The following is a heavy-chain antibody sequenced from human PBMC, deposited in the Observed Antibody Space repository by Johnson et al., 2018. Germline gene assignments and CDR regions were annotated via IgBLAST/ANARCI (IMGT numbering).Heavy chain of an antibody. CDR3: ARGRGRRGSDNTWAYYYMDV. Sequence: QVQLQQWGAGLLKPSETLSLTCAVYGGPFSGFYWTCIRQPPGKGLEWIGEITHSGTSNYNPSLTSRVTISVDTSKNQFSLKLSSVTAADTAVYYCARGRGRRGSDNTWAYYYMDVWGNGTTVTVSS. CDR1: GGPFSGFY. D-gene: IGHD2-15*01. J-gene: IGHJ6*03. CDR2: ITHSGTS. V-gene: IGHV4-34*01.